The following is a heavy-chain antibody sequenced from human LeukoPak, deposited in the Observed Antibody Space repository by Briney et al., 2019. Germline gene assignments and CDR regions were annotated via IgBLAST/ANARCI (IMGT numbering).Heavy chain of an antibody. Sequence: SQTLSLTCTVSGGSISSGGYYWSWIRQHPGKRLEWIGYIYYSGSTYYNPSLKSRVTISVDTSKNQFSLKLSSVTAADTAVYYCARTVVAEMTRWFDPWGQGTLVTVSS. J-gene: IGHJ5*02. D-gene: IGHD2-15*01. V-gene: IGHV4-31*03. CDR1: GGSISSGGYY. CDR3: ARTVVAEMTRWFDP. CDR2: IYYSGST.